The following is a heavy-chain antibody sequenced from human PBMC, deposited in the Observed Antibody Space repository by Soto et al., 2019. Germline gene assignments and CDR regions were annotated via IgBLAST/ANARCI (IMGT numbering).Heavy chain of an antibody. J-gene: IGHJ5*01. D-gene: IGHD6-25*01. CDR2: LNPCSGAT. CDR3: ATARSGTVSLLTA. CDR1: GYLFSDNH. Sequence: ASVKVSCKASGYLFSDNHIHWVRQAPGQGLEWMGWLNPCSGATTYAPKYQGRITLTRDTSLSTSYMELNGLKSDDRAVYYCATARSGTVSLLTAWGQGTLVTVSS. V-gene: IGHV1-2*02.